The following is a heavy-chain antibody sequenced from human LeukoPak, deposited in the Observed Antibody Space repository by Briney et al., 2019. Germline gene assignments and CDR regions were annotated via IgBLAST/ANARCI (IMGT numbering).Heavy chain of an antibody. Sequence: GGSLRLSCAASGFTFSDYYMSWIRRAPGKGLEWVSYISSSGSTIYYADSVKGRFTISRDNAKNSLYLQMNSLRAEDTAVYYCARLLHSSSWYLPTGYFDYWGQGTLVTVSS. CDR3: ARLLHSSSWYLPTGYFDY. J-gene: IGHJ4*02. D-gene: IGHD6-13*01. V-gene: IGHV3-11*01. CDR1: GFTFSDYY. CDR2: ISSSGSTI.